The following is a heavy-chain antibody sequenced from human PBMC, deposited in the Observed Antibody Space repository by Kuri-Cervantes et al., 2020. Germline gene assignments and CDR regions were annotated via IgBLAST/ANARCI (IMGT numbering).Heavy chain of an antibody. J-gene: IGHJ4*02. D-gene: IGHD4-17*01. CDR1: GFTFSSYD. V-gene: IGHV3-13*01. CDR2: IYAAGYT. Sequence: GESLKISCVASGFTFSSYDMHWVRQATGKGLEWVSSIYAAGYTYYPGSVKGRFPISRDNAKNSVYLQMNSLRADDTAVYYCARDRGYGDFDFTYWGQGTLVTVSS. CDR3: ARDRGYGDFDFTY.